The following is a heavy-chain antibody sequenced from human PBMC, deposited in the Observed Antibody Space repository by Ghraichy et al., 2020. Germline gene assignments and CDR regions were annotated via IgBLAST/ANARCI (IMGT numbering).Heavy chain of an antibody. Sequence: SETLSLTCAVSGYSITSAYYWGWIRQPPGKGLEWIGSISHSGNTFYNPSLKSRVTISLDTSKNQFSLQLTSVTAADTAVYYCARGITSPGAAGYWGQGTLVTVSS. CDR3: ARGITSPGAAGY. J-gene: IGHJ4*02. V-gene: IGHV4-38-2*01. D-gene: IGHD4/OR15-4a*01. CDR2: ISHSGNT. CDR1: GYSITSAYY.